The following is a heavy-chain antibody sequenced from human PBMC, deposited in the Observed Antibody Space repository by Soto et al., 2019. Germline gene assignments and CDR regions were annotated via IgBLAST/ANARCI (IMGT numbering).Heavy chain of an antibody. Sequence: KASETLSLTCAVSGYSISSSNWWGWIRQPPGKGLEWIGYIYYSGSTYYNPSLKSRVTMSVDTSKNQFSLKLSSVTAVDTAVYYCARFSNWKGDWFDPWGQGTLVTVSS. J-gene: IGHJ5*02. CDR2: IYYSGST. D-gene: IGHD1-1*01. CDR3: ARFSNWKGDWFDP. V-gene: IGHV4-28*01. CDR1: GYSISSSNW.